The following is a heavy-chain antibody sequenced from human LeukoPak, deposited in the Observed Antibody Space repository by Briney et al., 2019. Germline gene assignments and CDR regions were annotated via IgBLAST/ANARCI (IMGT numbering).Heavy chain of an antibody. V-gene: IGHV3-73*01. J-gene: IGHJ4*02. CDR1: GFNFSGSA. Sequence: GGSLKLSCAASGFNFSGSAMHWVRQASGKGLGWVGRIRSKANSYATAHAASVKRRFTISRDDSKNTAYLQMNRLKTEDTAVYYCTRHFTCYYDSSGYGDYYFDYWGQGTLVTVSS. CDR2: IRSKANSYAT. D-gene: IGHD3-22*01. CDR3: TRHFTCYYDSSGYGDYYFDY.